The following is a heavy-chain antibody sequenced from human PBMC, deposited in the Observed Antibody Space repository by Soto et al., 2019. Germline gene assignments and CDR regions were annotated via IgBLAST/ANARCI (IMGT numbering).Heavy chain of an antibody. CDR2: INPNSGGT. V-gene: IGHV1-2*04. D-gene: IGHD3-9*01. J-gene: IGHJ6*02. Sequence: ASVKVSCKASGYTFTGYYMHWVRQAPGQGLEWMGWINPNSGGTNYAQKFQGWVTMTRDTSISTAYMELSRLRSDDTAVYYCARDSAGYDILTGYPYYYYGMDVWGQGTTVTVS. CDR3: ARDSAGYDILTGYPYYYYGMDV. CDR1: GYTFTGYY.